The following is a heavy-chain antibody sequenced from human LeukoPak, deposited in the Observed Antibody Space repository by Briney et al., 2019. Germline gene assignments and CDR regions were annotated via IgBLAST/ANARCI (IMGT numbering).Heavy chain of an antibody. D-gene: IGHD2-15*01. CDR1: GYTFTNYG. CDR2: ISAHNGNI. CDR3: ARDLFVVAFDY. Sequence: ASVKVSCKASGYTFTNYGISWGRQAPRQGLEWMGWISAHNGNIKYAQNLQGRVTMTTDTSTSTAYMELRSLRSDDTAVYYCARDLFVVAFDYWGQGGLVTVSS. V-gene: IGHV1-18*01. J-gene: IGHJ4*02.